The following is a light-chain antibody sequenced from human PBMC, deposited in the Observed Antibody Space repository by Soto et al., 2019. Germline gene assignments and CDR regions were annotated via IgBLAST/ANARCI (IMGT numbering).Light chain of an antibody. CDR1: SSDVGGYNY. CDR3: GSYTTSSNYV. V-gene: IGLV2-8*01. CDR2: EVS. J-gene: IGLJ1*01. Sequence: QSVLTQPPSASGSPGQSVTISCTGTSSDVGGYNYVSWYQQHPGKAPKLMIYEVSKRPSGVPDRFSGSKSGNTASLTISGLRAEDEADYYCGSYTTSSNYVFGTGTKVTVL.